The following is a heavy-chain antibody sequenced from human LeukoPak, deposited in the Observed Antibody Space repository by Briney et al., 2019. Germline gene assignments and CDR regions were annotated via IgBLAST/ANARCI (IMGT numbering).Heavy chain of an antibody. CDR1: GFTFSNYW. Sequence: GGSLRLSCAASGFTFSNYWMHWVRQAPGKGLVWVSRINTDGSSTSYVDSVKGRFTISRDNAKNTLYLQMNSLRAEDTAVYYCAQGGSPGALDYWGRGTLVTVSS. CDR3: AQGGSPGALDY. V-gene: IGHV3-74*01. CDR2: INTDGSST. D-gene: IGHD2-15*01. J-gene: IGHJ4*02.